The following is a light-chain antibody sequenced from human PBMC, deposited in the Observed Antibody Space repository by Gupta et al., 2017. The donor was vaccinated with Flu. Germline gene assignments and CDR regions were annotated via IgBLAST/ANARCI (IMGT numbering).Light chain of an antibody. V-gene: IGKV1-39*01. CDR1: QSVSNF. Sequence: SSLSASIGDRVTITCRASQSVSNFLNWYQQKPGKAPRLLIYAASTLQGGVPSRFSGSGSGTDFTLTINSLQLKDFATYYCQQGYSTPQTFGRGTTVEIK. J-gene: IGKJ4*02. CDR2: AAS. CDR3: QQGYSTPQT.